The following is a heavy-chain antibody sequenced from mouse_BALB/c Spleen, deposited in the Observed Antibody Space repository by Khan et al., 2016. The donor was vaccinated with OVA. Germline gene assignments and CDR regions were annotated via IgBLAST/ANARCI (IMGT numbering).Heavy chain of an antibody. CDR3: AREWLVKVDY. Sequence: VQLKESGPGLVKPSQSLSLTCSVTGYSITSGYYWNWIRQFPGNKLEWMGYISYDGSNNYNPSLKNRISIIRDTSKNQFFLKLNSVTTEDTATYYCAREWLVKVDYWGQGTTLTVSS. CDR2: ISYDGSN. D-gene: IGHD2-2*01. CDR1: GYSITSGYY. J-gene: IGHJ2*01. V-gene: IGHV3-6*02.